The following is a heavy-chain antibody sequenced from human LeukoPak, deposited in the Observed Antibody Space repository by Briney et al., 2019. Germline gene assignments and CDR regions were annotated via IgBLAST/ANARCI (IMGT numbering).Heavy chain of an antibody. Sequence: GESLKISCKASGYRFNSFWIGWVRQTPGKGLEWMGIIYPSDSETRYSPSFQGLVTFSADESMSTAYLQLSSLKASDTAMYYCARWRSAYNFDFWGQGTLVTVPS. D-gene: IGHD3-16*01. J-gene: IGHJ4*02. V-gene: IGHV5-51*01. CDR1: GYRFNSFW. CDR3: ARWRSAYNFDF. CDR2: IYPSDSET.